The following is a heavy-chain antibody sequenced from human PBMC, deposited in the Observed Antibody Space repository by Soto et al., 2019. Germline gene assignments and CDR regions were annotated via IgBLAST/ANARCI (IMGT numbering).Heavy chain of an antibody. Sequence: EVQLLESGGGLVQPGGSLRLSVAASGFTFNNYALTWFRQAPGKGREGVSAISGGGDTTSYADSVKGRFTVSRDGSKNTLYLQMSSLRAEDTALYYCAKGRGGSGSLTPRVDFWGQGTLVTVSS. CDR3: AKGRGGSGSLTPRVDF. V-gene: IGHV3-23*01. CDR1: GFTFNNYA. D-gene: IGHD3-10*01. CDR2: ISGGGDTT. J-gene: IGHJ4*02.